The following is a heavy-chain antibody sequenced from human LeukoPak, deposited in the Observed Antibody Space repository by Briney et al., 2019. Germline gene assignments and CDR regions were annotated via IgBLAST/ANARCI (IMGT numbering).Heavy chain of an antibody. J-gene: IGHJ3*02. Sequence: GGSLRLSCAASGFTVSSNYMSWVRQAPGKGLEWVSVIYSGGSTYSADSVKGRFTISRDNSKNTLYLQMNSLRAEDTAVYYCARGRGSYYGVGFDIWGQGTKVTVSS. V-gene: IGHV3-66*01. D-gene: IGHD1-26*01. CDR3: ARGRGSYYGVGFDI. CDR2: IYSGGST. CDR1: GFTVSSNY.